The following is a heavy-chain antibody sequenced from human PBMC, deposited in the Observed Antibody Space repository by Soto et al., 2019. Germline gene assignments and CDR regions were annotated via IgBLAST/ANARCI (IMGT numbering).Heavy chain of an antibody. Sequence: GGFLRLSCTASGFTFSDYGRSWVRQAPGKGLEWVSAISGSGGSTYYADSVKGRFTISRDNSKNTLYLQMNSLRAEDTAVYYGMVRGVMSLYYYGMDVWGQGTTVTVSS. CDR2: ISGSGGST. J-gene: IGHJ6*02. D-gene: IGHD3-10*01. CDR3: MVRGVMSLYYYGMDV. V-gene: IGHV3-23*01. CDR1: GFTFSDYG.